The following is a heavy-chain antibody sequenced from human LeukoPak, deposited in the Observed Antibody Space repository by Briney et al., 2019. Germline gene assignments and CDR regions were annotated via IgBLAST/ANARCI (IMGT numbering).Heavy chain of an antibody. D-gene: IGHD3-22*01. Sequence: GGSLRLSCAASGFTFSSYGMHWVRQAPGKGLEWVAVIWYDGSNKYYADSVKGRFTISRDNSKNTLYLQVNSLRAEDTAVYYCARERGSSGYLDYWGQGTLVTVSS. CDR3: ARERGSSGYLDY. J-gene: IGHJ4*02. CDR1: GFTFSSYG. V-gene: IGHV3-33*01. CDR2: IWYDGSNK.